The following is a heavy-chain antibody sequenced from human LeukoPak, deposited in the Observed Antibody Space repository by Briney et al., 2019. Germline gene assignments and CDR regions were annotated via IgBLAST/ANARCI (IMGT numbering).Heavy chain of an antibody. CDR1: GFTFSSYS. J-gene: IGHJ5*02. Sequence: GGSLRLSCAASGFTFSSYSMNWVRQAPGKGLEWVSSISSSSSYIYYADSVKGRFTISRDNAKNSLYLQMNSLRAEDTAVYYCAKGDYYYNWFDPWGQGTLVTVSS. CDR2: ISSSSSYI. V-gene: IGHV3-21*01. D-gene: IGHD3-22*01. CDR3: AKGDYYYNWFDP.